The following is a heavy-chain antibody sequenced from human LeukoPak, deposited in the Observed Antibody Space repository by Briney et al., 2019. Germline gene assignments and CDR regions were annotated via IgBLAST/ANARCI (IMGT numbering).Heavy chain of an antibody. V-gene: IGHV3-66*04. D-gene: IGHD2-21*01. Sequence: GGSLRLSCAASGFTVSSYSMNWVRQAPGKGLEWVSVIYTGGGTHYADSVRGRFTISRDNSKHTLFLQMNSLRAEDTAVYYCVRRHYYAGGGDYRPFDDWGQGIWVVVSS. CDR2: IYTGGGT. J-gene: IGHJ4*02. CDR3: VRRHYYAGGGDYRPFDD. CDR1: GFTVSSYS.